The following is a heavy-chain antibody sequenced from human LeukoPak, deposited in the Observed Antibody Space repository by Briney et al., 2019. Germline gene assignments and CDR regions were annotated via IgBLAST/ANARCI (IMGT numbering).Heavy chain of an antibody. CDR3: AGGSETAAGVDY. D-gene: IGHD6-13*01. CDR1: GGSISSYY. V-gene: IGHV4-59*08. CDR2: IYYSGST. J-gene: IGHJ4*02. Sequence: SETLSLTCTVPGGSISSYYWSWIRQPPGKGLEWIGYIYYSGSTNYNPSLKSRVTISVDTSKNQFSLKLSSVTAADTAVYYCAGGSETAAGVDYWGQGTLVTVSS.